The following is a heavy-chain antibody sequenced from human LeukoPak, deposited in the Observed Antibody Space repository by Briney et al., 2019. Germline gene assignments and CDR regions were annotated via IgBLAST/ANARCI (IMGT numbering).Heavy chain of an antibody. Sequence: PGRSLRLSCAASGFTFSSYGMHWVRQAPGKGLEGVAVIGYDGSNKYYADSVKGRFTISRDNSKNTLYLQMNSLRAEDTAVYNGAKWRSSSWYYMDVWGKGTTVTVSS. CDR3: AKWRSSSWYYMDV. J-gene: IGHJ6*03. CDR2: IGYDGSNK. D-gene: IGHD6-13*01. V-gene: IGHV3-33*06. CDR1: GFTFSSYG.